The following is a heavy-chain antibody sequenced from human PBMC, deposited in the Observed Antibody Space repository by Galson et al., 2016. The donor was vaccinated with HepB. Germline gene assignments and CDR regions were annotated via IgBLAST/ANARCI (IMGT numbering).Heavy chain of an antibody. CDR2: IYHTGTS. CDR1: GASISDSNW. CDR3: ARAANSPGARMVFDP. D-gene: IGHD2-2*01. V-gene: IGHV4-4*02. Sequence: SETLSLTCAVSGASISDSNWWTWVRQVPGKGLEWLGEIYHTGTSNNNPFLNSRITLSVDKSRNQFSLNVTSVTAADTAVYSSARAANSPGARMVFDPWGQGILVTVSS. J-gene: IGHJ5*02.